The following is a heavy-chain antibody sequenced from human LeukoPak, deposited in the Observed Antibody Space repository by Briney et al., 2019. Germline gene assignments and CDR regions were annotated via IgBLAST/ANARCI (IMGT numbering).Heavy chain of an antibody. J-gene: IGHJ4*02. D-gene: IGHD6-13*01. V-gene: IGHV3-9*01. CDR3: ARDRTSSWCDY. Sequence: PGRSLRLSCAASGFTFDDYAMHWVRQAPGKGLEWVSGISWNSGSIGYADSVKGRFTISRDNAKNSLYLQMNSLRAEDTALYYCARDRTSSWCDYWGQGTLVTVSS. CDR1: GFTFDDYA. CDR2: ISWNSGSI.